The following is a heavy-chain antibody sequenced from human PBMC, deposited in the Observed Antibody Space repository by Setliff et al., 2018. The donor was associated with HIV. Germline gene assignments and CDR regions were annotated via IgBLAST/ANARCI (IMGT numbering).Heavy chain of an antibody. CDR1: GVFFSDYS. Sequence: LSLSCAASGVFFSDYSMHWVRQAPGKGLEWVAVVAYDGTKKYYVDSVKGRFTISRDHSKSTLYLQMNILRPEDTGVYFCARGGGLTLEASFDHWGQGTLVTVSS. D-gene: IGHD1-1*01. CDR3: ARGGGLTLEASFDH. J-gene: IGHJ4*02. V-gene: IGHV3-30*04. CDR2: VAYDGTKK.